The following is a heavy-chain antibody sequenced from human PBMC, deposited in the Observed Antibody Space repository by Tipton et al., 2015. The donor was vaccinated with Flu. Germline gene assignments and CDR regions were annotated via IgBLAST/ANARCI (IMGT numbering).Heavy chain of an antibody. CDR1: GGSISSYY. CDR2: MYASGRT. Sequence: TLSLTCSVSGGSISSYYWSWIRQSAGKGLEWIGRMYASGRTDYNPSLKSRISLSIDTSKNQFSLKLTSVTAADTAVYYCARDLAYCGGDCYQFDPWGQGTQVTVSS. CDR3: ARDLAYCGGDCYQFDP. V-gene: IGHV4-4*07. D-gene: IGHD2-21*01. J-gene: IGHJ5*02.